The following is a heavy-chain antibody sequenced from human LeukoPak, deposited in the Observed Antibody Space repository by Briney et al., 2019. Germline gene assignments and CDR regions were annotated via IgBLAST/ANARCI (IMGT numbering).Heavy chain of an antibody. CDR1: GFTFSTYA. V-gene: IGHV4-34*08. CDR2: INHSGST. Sequence: LRLSCAASGFTFSTYAMSWIRQPPGKGLEWIGEINHSGSTNYNPSLKSRVTISVDTSKNQFSLKLSSVTAADTAVYYCATKMHYYYYGMDVWGQGTTVTVSS. CDR3: ATKMHYYYYGMDV. J-gene: IGHJ6*02.